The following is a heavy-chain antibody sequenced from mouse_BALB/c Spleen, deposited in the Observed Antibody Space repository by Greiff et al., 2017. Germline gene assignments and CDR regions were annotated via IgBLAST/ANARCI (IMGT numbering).Heavy chain of an antibody. CDR1: GFNIKDTY. CDR3: ARMETTATKY. CDR2: IDPANGNT. J-gene: IGHJ2*01. V-gene: IGHV14-3*02. Sequence: EVQLQESGAELVKPGASVKLSCTASGFNIKDTYMHWVKQRPEQGLEWIGRIDPANGNTKYDPKFQGKATITADTSSNTAYLQLSSLTSEDTAVYYCARMETTATKYWGQGTTLTVSA. D-gene: IGHD1-2*01.